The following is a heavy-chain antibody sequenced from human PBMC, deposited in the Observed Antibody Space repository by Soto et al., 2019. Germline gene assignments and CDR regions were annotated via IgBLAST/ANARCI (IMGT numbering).Heavy chain of an antibody. CDR2: ISYDGSNK. CDR1: GFTFSSYG. CDR3: AKDRVPRYNWNYARGIWGDY. V-gene: IGHV3-30*18. J-gene: IGHJ4*02. D-gene: IGHD1-7*01. Sequence: GESLKISCAASGFTFSSYGMHWVRQAPGKGLEWVAVISYDGSNKYYADSVKGRFTISRDNSKNTLYLQMNSLRAEDTAVYYCAKDRVPRYNWNYARGIWGDYWGQGTLVTVSS.